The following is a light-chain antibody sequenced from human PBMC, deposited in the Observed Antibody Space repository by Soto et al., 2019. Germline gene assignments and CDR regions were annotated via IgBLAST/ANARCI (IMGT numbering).Light chain of an antibody. Sequence: EIVLTQSPGTLSFSPGERATLSCRASQTVRSNFLAWYQQKPGQAPRLLIYGASLRATGIPDRFSGSGSGTDFPLTISSLEHEDFAVYYCQHYVTSPWTFGHGTKVQI. CDR1: QTVRSNF. CDR3: QHYVTSPWT. CDR2: GAS. V-gene: IGKV3-20*01. J-gene: IGKJ1*01.